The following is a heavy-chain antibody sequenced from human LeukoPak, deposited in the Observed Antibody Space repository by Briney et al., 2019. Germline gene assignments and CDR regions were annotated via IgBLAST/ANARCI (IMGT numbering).Heavy chain of an antibody. CDR1: GVSISSYY. V-gene: IGHV4-59*01. J-gene: IGHJ5*02. CDR2: IYYSGGS. CDR3: ARDRWFDP. Sequence: SETLSLTCTVSGVSISSYYWSWIRQPPGKGLEWIGYIYYSGGSNYNPSIKRRVTISVDTSKNQFSLKLSSVTAEDTAAYYCARDRWFDPWGQGTLVTVSS.